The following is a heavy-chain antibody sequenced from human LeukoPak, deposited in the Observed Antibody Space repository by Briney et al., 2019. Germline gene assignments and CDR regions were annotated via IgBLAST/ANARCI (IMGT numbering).Heavy chain of an antibody. D-gene: IGHD4-17*01. CDR3: NQYGDYVEYSDY. Sequence: SETLSLTCAAYGGSFSGYYWSWIRQPPGKGLEWIGEINHSGSTNYNPSLKSRVTISVDTSKNQFSLKLSSVTAADTAVYYCNQYGDYVEYSDYWGQGTLVTVSS. CDR1: GGSFSGYY. CDR2: INHSGST. V-gene: IGHV4-34*01. J-gene: IGHJ4*02.